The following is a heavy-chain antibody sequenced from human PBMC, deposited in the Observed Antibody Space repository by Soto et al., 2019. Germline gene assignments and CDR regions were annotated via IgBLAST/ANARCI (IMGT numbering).Heavy chain of an antibody. Sequence: QVQLVQSGAEVKKPGASVKVSCKASGYTFTSYYMQWVRQAPGQGLEWMGIINPSGGSKSYAQKFQGRVTMTRDTSTSTVYMELSSLRSEDTAVYYCARDFFGTTGTGDRDYWGQGTLVTVSS. J-gene: IGHJ4*02. D-gene: IGHD1-1*01. CDR1: GYTFTSYY. V-gene: IGHV1-46*01. CDR3: ARDFFGTTGTGDRDY. CDR2: INPSGGSK.